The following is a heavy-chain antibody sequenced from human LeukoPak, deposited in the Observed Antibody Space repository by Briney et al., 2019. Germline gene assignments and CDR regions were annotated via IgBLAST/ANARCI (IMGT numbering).Heavy chain of an antibody. V-gene: IGHV1-69*05. D-gene: IGHD3-3*01. CDR1: GGTFSSYA. Sequence: SVKVSCKASGGTFSSYAISWVRQAPGQGLEWMGGVIPIFGTANYAQKFQGRVTITTDESTSTAYMELSSLRSEDTAVYYCARSGTPTKNWFDPWGQGTLVTVSS. CDR2: VIPIFGTA. J-gene: IGHJ5*02. CDR3: ARSGTPTKNWFDP.